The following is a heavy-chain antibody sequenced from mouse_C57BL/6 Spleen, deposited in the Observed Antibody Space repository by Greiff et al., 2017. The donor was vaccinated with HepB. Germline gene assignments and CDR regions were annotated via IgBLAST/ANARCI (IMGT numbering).Heavy chain of an antibody. CDR3: ARSAGTRWYFEV. CDR1: GYTFTDYY. D-gene: IGHD4-1*01. J-gene: IGHJ1*03. V-gene: IGHV1-26*01. Sequence: EVQLQQSGPELVKPGASVKISCKASGYTFTDYYMNWVKQSHGKSLEWIGDINPNNGGTSYNQKFKGKATLTVDKSSSTAYMELRSLTSEDSAVYYCARSAGTRWYFEVWGTGTTVTVSS. CDR2: INPNNGGT.